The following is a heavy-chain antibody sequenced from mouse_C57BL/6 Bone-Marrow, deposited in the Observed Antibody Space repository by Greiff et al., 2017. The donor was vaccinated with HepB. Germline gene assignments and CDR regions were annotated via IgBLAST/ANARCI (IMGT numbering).Heavy chain of an antibody. J-gene: IGHJ2*01. V-gene: IGHV5-4*01. CDR1: GFTFSSYA. CDR2: ISDGGSYT. D-gene: IGHD3-2*02. CDR3: ARDGLRDY. Sequence: EVQVVESGGGLVKPGGSLKLSCAASGFTFSSYAMSWVRQTPEKRLEWVATISDGGSYTYYPDNVKGRFTISRDNAKNNLYLQMSHLKSEDTAMYYCARDGLRDYWGQGTTLTVSS.